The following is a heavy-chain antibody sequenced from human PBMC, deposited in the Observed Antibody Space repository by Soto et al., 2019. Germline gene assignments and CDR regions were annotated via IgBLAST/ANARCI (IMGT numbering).Heavy chain of an antibody. Sequence: GGSLRLSCSASGFTFSTYGMHWVRQAPGKGLDWVALISYDGSSKYYGDSVKGRFTISRDSSKNTLYLQMNTLGAEDTAVYYCLKDRGYMVTLKALDYWGQGTLVTVSS. CDR1: GFTFSTYG. CDR2: ISYDGSSK. D-gene: IGHD5-18*01. CDR3: LKDRGYMVTLKALDY. V-gene: IGHV3-30*18. J-gene: IGHJ4*02.